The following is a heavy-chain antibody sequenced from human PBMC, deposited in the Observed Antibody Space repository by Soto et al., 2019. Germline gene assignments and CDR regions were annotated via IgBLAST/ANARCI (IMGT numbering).Heavy chain of an antibody. CDR3: ASGLGYKA. CDR2: IHHSGTT. V-gene: IGHV4-31*01. CDR1: GDSVSSSSYY. J-gene: IGHJ5*02. D-gene: IGHD5-12*01. Sequence: QVQLQESGPGLVKPSQTLSLTCTVSGDSVSSSSYYWSWIRQHPGKGLEGIGYIHHSGTTYYNPSLKSLITLSVDTSKNHFSLRLSSVTAADTAVYYCASGLGYKAWGQGTLVTVSS.